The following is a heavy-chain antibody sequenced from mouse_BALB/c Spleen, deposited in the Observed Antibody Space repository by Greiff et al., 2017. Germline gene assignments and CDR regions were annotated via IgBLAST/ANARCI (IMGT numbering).Heavy chain of an antibody. Sequence: QVQLQQSGPGLVAPSQSLSITCTVSGFSLTSYGVHWVRQPPGKGLEWLGVIWAGGSTNYNSALMSRMSISKDNSKSQVFLKMNSLQTDDTAMYYWAAKLITNYYAMDYWGQGTSVTVSS. CDR1: GFSLTSYG. CDR3: AAKLITNYYAMDY. V-gene: IGHV2-9*02. CDR2: IWAGGST. J-gene: IGHJ4*01. D-gene: IGHD1-3*01.